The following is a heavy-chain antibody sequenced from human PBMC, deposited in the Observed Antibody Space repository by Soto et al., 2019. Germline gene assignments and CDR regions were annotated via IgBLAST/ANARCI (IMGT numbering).Heavy chain of an antibody. CDR1: GYNVSRTTAA. V-gene: IGHV6-1*01. J-gene: IGHJ6*02. CDR2: TYYRSRWYH. CDR3: ARDPGYFYGMDV. Sequence: PSHALSITCAISGYNVSRTTAAWNWIRQSPPRGLEWLGRTYYRSRWYHDYAVSVRSRVTINPDTSNNQFSLQLNSVTPEDTAVYYCARDPGYFYGMDVWGQATTVTVSS.